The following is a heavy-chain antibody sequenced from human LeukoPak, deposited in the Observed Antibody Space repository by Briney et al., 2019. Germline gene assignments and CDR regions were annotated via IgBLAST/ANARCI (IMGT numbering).Heavy chain of an antibody. D-gene: IGHD3-10*01. V-gene: IGHV1-2*02. CDR1: GYTFTDYY. J-gene: IGHJ6*03. Sequence: ASVKVSCKASGYTFTDYYMHWVRQAPGQGLEWMGWINPNSGGTNYAQKFQGRVTMTRDTSISTAYMELSRLKSDDTAVYYCAREAYGSGSFRTDYYYMDVWGKGTTVTISS. CDR3: AREAYGSGSFRTDYYYMDV. CDR2: INPNSGGT.